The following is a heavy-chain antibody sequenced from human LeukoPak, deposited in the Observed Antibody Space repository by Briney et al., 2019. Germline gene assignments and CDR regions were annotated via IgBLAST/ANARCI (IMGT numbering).Heavy chain of an antibody. CDR3: ARGSSTSQYHY. CDR2: INHSGST. D-gene: IGHD2-2*01. CDR1: GESFSGYY. J-gene: IGHJ4*02. V-gene: IGHV4-34*01. Sequence: SETLSLTCAVYGESFSGYYWSWIRQPPGKGLEWIGEINHSGSTNYNPSLKSRVTMSVDTPKNQFSLKLSSVTAADTAVYYCARGSSTSQYHYWGQGTLVTVSS.